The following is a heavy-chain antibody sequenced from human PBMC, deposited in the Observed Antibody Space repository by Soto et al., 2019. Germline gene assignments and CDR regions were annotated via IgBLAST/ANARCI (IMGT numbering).Heavy chain of an antibody. J-gene: IGHJ4*02. CDR2: INVYNGNT. CDR1: GYTFTSNS. D-gene: IGHD6-19*01. Sequence: ASVKVSCKASGYTFTSNSIGWVRQAPGQGLEWMGWINVYNGNTKYAQQLQGRVTLTTDTSTSTAYMDLRSLRSDDTAVYYCARISSASSGWLTDYWGQGTVVTVSS. V-gene: IGHV1-18*04. CDR3: ARISSASSGWLTDY.